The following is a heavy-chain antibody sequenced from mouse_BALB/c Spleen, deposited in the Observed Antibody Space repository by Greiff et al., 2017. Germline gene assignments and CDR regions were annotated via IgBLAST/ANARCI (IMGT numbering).Heavy chain of an antibody. V-gene: IGHV1-14*01. D-gene: IGHD2-14*01. J-gene: IGHJ1*01. CDR1: GYTFTSYV. CDR3: ARNRYYFYFEV. Sequence: VHVKQSGPELVKPGASVKMSCKASGYTFTSYVMHWVKQKPGQGLEWIGYINPYNDGTKYNEKFKGKATLTSDKSSSTAYMELSSLTSEDSAVYYCARNRYYFYFEVGGAGTTVTVSS. CDR2: INPYNDGT.